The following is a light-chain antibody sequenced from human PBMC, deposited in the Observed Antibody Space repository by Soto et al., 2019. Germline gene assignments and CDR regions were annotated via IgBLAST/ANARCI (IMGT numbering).Light chain of an antibody. CDR1: NNIGSN. CDR3: QQSYKILT. J-gene: IGKJ4*01. V-gene: IGKV1-39*01. CDR2: AAS. Sequence: DIQLTQSPASLSASVGDRVTITCRASNNIGSNLTWYQHQTGTAPKLLIYAASSLQGGVPSRLSGSGYGTQFTLTISGLQTEDFATYYCQQSYKILTFGGGTKVDIK.